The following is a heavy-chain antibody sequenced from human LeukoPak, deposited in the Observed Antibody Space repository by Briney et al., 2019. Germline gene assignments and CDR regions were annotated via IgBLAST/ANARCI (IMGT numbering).Heavy chain of an antibody. CDR2: ISSSGGST. V-gene: IGHV3-23*01. Sequence: GGSLRLSCAASGFTFSSYAMSWVRQAPGKGLEWVSVISSSGGSTYYADSVKGRFTISRDNSKNTLYLQMNSLRAEDTAVYYCAKAGVDTAMVSSVRFDPWGQGTLVTVSS. J-gene: IGHJ5*02. D-gene: IGHD5-18*01. CDR1: GFTFSSYA. CDR3: AKAGVDTAMVSSVRFDP.